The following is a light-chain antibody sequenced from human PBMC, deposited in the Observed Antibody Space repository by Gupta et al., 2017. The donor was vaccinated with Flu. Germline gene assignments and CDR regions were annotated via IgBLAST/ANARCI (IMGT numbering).Light chain of an antibody. CDR1: NIGSKS. Sequence: SYVLTQPPSVSVAPGQTARITCGGNNIGSKSVHWYQQKPGQAPALVVYNDDERPSGIPERFSGSNSGNTATLTITRVEAGDEADYCCQVWENNGDFYVFGAGTKVTVL. CDR3: QVWENNGDFYV. V-gene: IGLV3-21*02. CDR2: NDD. J-gene: IGLJ1*01.